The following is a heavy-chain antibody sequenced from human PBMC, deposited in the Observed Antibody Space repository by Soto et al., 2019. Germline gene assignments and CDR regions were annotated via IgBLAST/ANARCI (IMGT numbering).Heavy chain of an antibody. CDR1: SGSISSSNW. D-gene: IGHD3-16*01. V-gene: IGHV4-4*02. CDR2: IYHSGGT. J-gene: IGHJ5*02. CDR3: AREGYDYIWGSLVGLDP. Sequence: SETLSLTCAVSSGSISSSNWWSWVRQPPGKGLEWIGEIYHSGGTNYNPSLKSRVTISVDKSKNQFSLKLSSVTAADTAVYYSAREGYDYIWGSLVGLDPWGQGTLVTVSS.